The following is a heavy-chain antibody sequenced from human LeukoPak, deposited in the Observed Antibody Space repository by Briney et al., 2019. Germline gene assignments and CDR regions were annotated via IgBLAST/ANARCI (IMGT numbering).Heavy chain of an antibody. CDR2: INHSGST. D-gene: IGHD6-13*01. Sequence: SETLSLTCAVYGGSFSGYYWSWIRQPPGRGLEWIGEINHSGSTNYNPSLKSRVTISVDTSKNQFSLKLSSVAAADTALYYCARGGGSSWYPNWFDPWGQGTLVTVSS. V-gene: IGHV4-34*01. J-gene: IGHJ5*02. CDR3: ARGGGSSWYPNWFDP. CDR1: GGSFSGYY.